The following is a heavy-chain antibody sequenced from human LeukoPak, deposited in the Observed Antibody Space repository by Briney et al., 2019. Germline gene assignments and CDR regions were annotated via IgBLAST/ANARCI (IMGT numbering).Heavy chain of an antibody. CDR3: ARDFWSGYHLFDP. D-gene: IGHD3-3*01. V-gene: IGHV4-59*01. CDR2: IYYSGST. Sequence: PSETLSLTCTVSGGSINNYYWSWIRQPPGKGLEWIGYIYYSGSTNYNPSLKSRVTISIDTSKSQFSLKLSSVTAADTAVYYCARDFWSGYHLFDPWGQGTLVTVSS. J-gene: IGHJ5*02. CDR1: GGSINNYY.